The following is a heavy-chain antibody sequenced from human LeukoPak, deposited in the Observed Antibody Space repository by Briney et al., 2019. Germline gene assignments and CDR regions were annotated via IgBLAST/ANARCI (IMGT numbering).Heavy chain of an antibody. D-gene: IGHD6-19*01. J-gene: IGHJ4*02. CDR3: ARDLLPGIAVAGTYGY. Sequence: GGSLRLSCAASGFTFSSYWMHWVRQAPGKGLVWVSRITSDGRSTSYADSVKGRFTMSRDNAKNTLYLQMNRLRVEDTAVYYCARDLLPGIAVAGTYGYWGQGTLVTVSS. V-gene: IGHV3-74*01. CDR1: GFTFSSYW. CDR2: ITSDGRST.